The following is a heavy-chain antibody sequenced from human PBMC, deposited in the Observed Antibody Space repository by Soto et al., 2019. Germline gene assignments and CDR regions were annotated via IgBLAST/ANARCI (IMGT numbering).Heavy chain of an antibody. CDR1: GGSISSGGYY. D-gene: IGHD1-26*01. Sequence: PSETLSLTCTVSGGSISSGGYYWSWIRQRPGKGLEWIGYIYYSGSTYYNPSLKSRVTISVDTSKNQFSLKLSSVTAADTAVYYCARVGPTVPNYYYYMDVWGKGTTVTVSS. CDR3: ARVGPTVPNYYYYMDV. J-gene: IGHJ6*03. CDR2: IYYSGST. V-gene: IGHV4-31*03.